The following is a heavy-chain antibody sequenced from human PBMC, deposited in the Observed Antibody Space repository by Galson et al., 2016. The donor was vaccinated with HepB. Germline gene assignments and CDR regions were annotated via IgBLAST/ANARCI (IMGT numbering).Heavy chain of an antibody. V-gene: IGHV1-18*01. Sequence: SVKVSCKASGYTFNSYGIHWVRQAPGQGLEWMGWISADNGNTNYAQKFQGRVTMTRDTSTSTAYMELRSLRSDDTAVYFCASCSRFGELPHYYYYGMDVWGQGTTVTVSS. D-gene: IGHD3-10*01. CDR3: ASCSRFGELPHYYYYGMDV. CDR2: ISADNGNT. J-gene: IGHJ6*02. CDR1: GYTFNSYG.